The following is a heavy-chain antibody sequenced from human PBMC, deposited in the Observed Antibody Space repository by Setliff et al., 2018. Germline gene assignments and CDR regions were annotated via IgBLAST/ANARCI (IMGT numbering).Heavy chain of an antibody. D-gene: IGHD5-18*01. V-gene: IGHV3-21*01. CDR2: FSGHNDYI. CDR3: ARSPGWIPWFDS. CDR1: GFSFSNYA. J-gene: IGHJ5*01. Sequence: GGSLRLSCEASGFSFSNYAMNWVRQAPGKGLEWVASFSGHNDYIYHADSVKGRFTISRDNAKTSLYLQMDSLRVEDTAVYSCARSPGWIPWFDSWGQGTLVTVSS.